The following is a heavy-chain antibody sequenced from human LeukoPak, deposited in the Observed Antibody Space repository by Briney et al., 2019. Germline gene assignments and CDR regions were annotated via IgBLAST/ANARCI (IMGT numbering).Heavy chain of an antibody. CDR1: GGSISSYY. J-gene: IGHJ4*02. Sequence: SETLSLTCTVSGGSISSYYWSWIRQPPGKGLEWIGYIYYSGSTNYNPSLKSRVTISVDTSKNQFSLELSSVTAADTAVYYCARQGATRSLYYFDYWGQGTLVTVSS. CDR3: ARQGATRSLYYFDY. CDR2: IYYSGST. D-gene: IGHD5-24*01. V-gene: IGHV4-59*08.